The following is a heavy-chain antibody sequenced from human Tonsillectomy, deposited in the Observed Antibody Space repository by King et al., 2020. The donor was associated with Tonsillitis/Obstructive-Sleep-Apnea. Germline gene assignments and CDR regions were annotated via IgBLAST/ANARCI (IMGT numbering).Heavy chain of an antibody. CDR3: AKVLPDWWLSGFDY. CDR2: ISSDGITK. Sequence: VQLVESGGGVVQPGRSLRLSCAASGFPFSIYVMHWFRQAPVKGLEWGAVISSDGITKEFTVAFNGRFTISRDNSNNTLYLQMNSLRPEDTAVYYCAKVLPDWWLSGFDYWGQGTLVTVSS. CDR1: GFPFSIYV. V-gene: IGHV3-30*18. D-gene: IGHD2-8*02. J-gene: IGHJ4*02.